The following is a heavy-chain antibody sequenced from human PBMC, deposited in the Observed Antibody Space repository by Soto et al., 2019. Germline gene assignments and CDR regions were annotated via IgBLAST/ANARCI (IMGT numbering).Heavy chain of an antibody. J-gene: IGHJ4*02. CDR1: GFTFSSDW. V-gene: IGHV3-74*01. CDR3: TRGPRSTSTGTGAF. Sequence: GGSLRLSCATSGFTFSSDWMHWVRQVPGKGPEWVSRINDDGISTNYADSVKGRFTISRDNAKNTLYLQMNALRVEDTAVYYCTRGPRSTSTGTGAFWGQGTLVTVSS. CDR2: INDDGIST. D-gene: IGHD1-1*01.